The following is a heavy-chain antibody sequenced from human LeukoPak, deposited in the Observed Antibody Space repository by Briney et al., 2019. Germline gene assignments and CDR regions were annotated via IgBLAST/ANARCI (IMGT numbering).Heavy chain of an antibody. V-gene: IGHV3-64*04. J-gene: IGHJ6*02. CDR3: AGAGYYYGMDV. D-gene: IGHD1-14*01. Sequence: PGGSLRLSCSASGFSFSSYAMNWVRPAPGKGLEYVSTISTNGGGTYYADSVKGRFTISRDNAKNSLYLQMNSLRAEDTAVYYCAGAGYYYGMDVWGQGTTVTVSS. CDR2: ISTNGGGT. CDR1: GFSFSSYA.